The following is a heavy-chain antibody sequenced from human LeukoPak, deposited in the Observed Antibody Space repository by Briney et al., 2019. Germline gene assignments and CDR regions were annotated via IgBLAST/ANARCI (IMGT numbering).Heavy chain of an antibody. CDR2: IIPIFGTA. V-gene: IGHV1-69*13. CDR1: GGTFSSYA. CDR3: ARDLRNYYDSSGTYYYYYYGMDV. J-gene: IGHJ6*02. D-gene: IGHD3-22*01. Sequence: ASVKVSCKASGGTFSSYAISWVRQAPGQGLKWMGGIIPIFGTANYAQKFQGRVTITADESTSTAYMELSSLRSEDTAVYYCARDLRNYYDSSGTYYYYYYGMDVWGQGTTVTVSS.